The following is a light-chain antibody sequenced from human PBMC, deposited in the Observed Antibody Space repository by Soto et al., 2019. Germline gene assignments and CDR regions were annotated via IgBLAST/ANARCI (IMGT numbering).Light chain of an antibody. CDR3: QQYYNWLQYT. CDR2: GAS. CDR1: QTINNN. J-gene: IGKJ2*01. Sequence: VMTQAPATLSESPGERATLSCRASQTINNNVAWYQLKDGQVPRLVIYGASTRATDIPPRFSGSGSGAEFTLTISSLQSEDFAIYYCQQYYNWLQYTFGQGTKVDIK. V-gene: IGKV3-15*01.